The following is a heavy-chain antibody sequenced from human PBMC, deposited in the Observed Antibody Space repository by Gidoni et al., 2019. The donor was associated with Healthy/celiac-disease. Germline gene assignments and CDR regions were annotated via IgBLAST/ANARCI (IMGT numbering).Heavy chain of an antibody. CDR2: IYYSGST. V-gene: IGHV4-39*01. CDR1: GGSISSSSYS. Sequence: QLQLQESGPGLVKPSETLSLTCTVSGGSISSSSYSWGWIRQPPGKGLEWIGSIYYSGSTYYNPSLKSRVTISVDTSKNQFSLKLSSVTAADTAVYYCASDAGDAYCGGDCYSFDYWGQGTLVTVSS. CDR3: ASDAGDAYCGGDCYSFDY. J-gene: IGHJ4*02. D-gene: IGHD2-21*02.